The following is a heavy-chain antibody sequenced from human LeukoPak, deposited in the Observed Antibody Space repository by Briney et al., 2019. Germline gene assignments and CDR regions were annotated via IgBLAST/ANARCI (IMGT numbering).Heavy chain of an antibody. Sequence: GGSLRLSCAASGFTFSSYAMHWVRQAPGKGLEYVSAISSNGGSTYYANSVKGRFTISRDNSKNTLYLQMGSLRAEDMAVYYCARVSDCSSTSCYWAFDIWGQGTMVTVSS. J-gene: IGHJ3*02. CDR1: GFTFSSYA. CDR3: ARVSDCSSTSCYWAFDI. D-gene: IGHD2-2*01. V-gene: IGHV3-64*01. CDR2: ISSNGGST.